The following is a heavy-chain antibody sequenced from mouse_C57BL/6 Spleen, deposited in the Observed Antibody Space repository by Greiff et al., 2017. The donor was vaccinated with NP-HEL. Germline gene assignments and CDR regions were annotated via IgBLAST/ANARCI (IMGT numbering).Heavy chain of an antibody. CDR1: GYTFTDYE. CDR3: TRWENYNAMDY. J-gene: IGHJ4*01. CDR2: IDPETGGT. Sequence: VQLQQSGAELVRPGASVTLSCKASGYTFTDYEMHWVKQTPVHGLEWIGAIDPETGGTAYNQKFKGKAILTADKSSSTAYMELRSLTSEDSAVYYCTRWENYNAMDYWGQGTSGTVSS. D-gene: IGHD4-1*01. V-gene: IGHV1-15*01.